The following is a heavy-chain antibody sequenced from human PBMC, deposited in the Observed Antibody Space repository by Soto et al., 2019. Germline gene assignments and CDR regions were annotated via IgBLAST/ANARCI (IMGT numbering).Heavy chain of an antibody. D-gene: IGHD2-2*01. CDR1: VDTLNELS. J-gene: IGHJ6*04. CDR3: ANLRASNIVVPRRDYDYGLDV. CDR2: LDPENGEV. Sequence: ASVKVSGKVSVDTLNELSIHWVRQAPGKGLEYMGGLDPENGEVFYAQRFQGRVTMTEDTSTDTAYMELSTLRSEDTAGYYCANLRASNIVVPRRDYDYGLDVWGKGTSVTDSS. V-gene: IGHV1-24*01.